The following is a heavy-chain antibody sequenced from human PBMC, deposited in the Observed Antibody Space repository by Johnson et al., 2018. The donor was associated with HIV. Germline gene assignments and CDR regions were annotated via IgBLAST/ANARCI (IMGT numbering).Heavy chain of an antibody. Sequence: VQVLESGGGLVQPGGSLRLSCAASGFTFSSYAMSWVRQAPGKGLEWVSAISGSGGSTYYADSVKGRFTISRDNSKNTLYLQMNSLRAEDTAVYYCAKGSTDYSGSYPRDAFDIWGQGTMVTVSS. J-gene: IGHJ3*02. V-gene: IGHV3-23*01. CDR3: AKGSTDYSGSYPRDAFDI. CDR2: ISGSGGST. CDR1: GFTFSSYA. D-gene: IGHD1-26*01.